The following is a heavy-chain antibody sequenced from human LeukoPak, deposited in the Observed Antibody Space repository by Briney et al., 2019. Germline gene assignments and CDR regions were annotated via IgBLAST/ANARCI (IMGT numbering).Heavy chain of an antibody. V-gene: IGHV4-39*01. Sequence: SETLSLTCTVSGGSISSSSYYWGWIRQPPGMGLEWLGSIYNSGSTYYNPSLKSRVTISVDTSKNQFSLKLSSVTAADTAVYYCASLTYYYDSSGYDTLRDYWGQGTLVSVSS. CDR3: ASLTYYYDSSGYDTLRDY. J-gene: IGHJ4*02. CDR2: IYNSGST. CDR1: GGSISSSSYY. D-gene: IGHD3-22*01.